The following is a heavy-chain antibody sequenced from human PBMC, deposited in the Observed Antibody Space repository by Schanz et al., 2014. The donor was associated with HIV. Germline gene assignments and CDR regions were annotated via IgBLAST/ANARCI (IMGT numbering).Heavy chain of an antibody. CDR2: IMPKFGTE. CDR1: GGTLSNYA. D-gene: IGHD3-22*01. V-gene: IGHV1-69*01. CDR3: VRVANYDGDDYYQRSHFDL. J-gene: IGHJ4*02. Sequence: QVQLVQSGAEVKKTGSPVKVSCKAFGGTLSNYAISWVRQAPGQGLEWLGLIMPKFGTENYAQKYQGRVPLTADATTAYMDLSSLKFEDTAVYYCVRVANYDGDDYYQRSHFDLWGQGTLVTVSS.